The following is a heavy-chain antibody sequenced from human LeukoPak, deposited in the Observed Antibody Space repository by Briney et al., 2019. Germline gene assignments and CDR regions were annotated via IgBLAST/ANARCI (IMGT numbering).Heavy chain of an antibody. CDR3: ARFPSKKAD. J-gene: IGHJ4*02. Sequence: PSETLSLTCTVSNGSIIPYYWRSIRQPPGKGLEWIGYIYHSGNTNYNPSLSSRVTISVDTSKNQFSVELTSVIAADTAVYFCARFPSKKADWGQGTLVTVSS. CDR2: IYHSGNT. CDR1: NGSIIPYY. V-gene: IGHV4-59*01.